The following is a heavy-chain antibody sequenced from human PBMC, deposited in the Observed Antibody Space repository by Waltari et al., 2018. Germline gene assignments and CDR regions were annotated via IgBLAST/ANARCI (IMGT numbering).Heavy chain of an antibody. Sequence: LEWLSNLSTSGNTINYVDSVKGRFTISRDNAKNSLYLQMNNLRAEDTALYYCARGNYGNYATHGALDIWGQGTVVTVS. CDR2: LSTSGNTI. CDR3: ARGNYGNYATHGALDI. V-gene: IGHV3-48*03. J-gene: IGHJ3*02. D-gene: IGHD4-17*01.